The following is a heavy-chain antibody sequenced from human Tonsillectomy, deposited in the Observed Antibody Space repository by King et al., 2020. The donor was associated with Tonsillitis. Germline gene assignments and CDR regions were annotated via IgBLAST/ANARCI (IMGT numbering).Heavy chain of an antibody. V-gene: IGHV4-39*01. Sequence: QLQESGPGLVKPSETLSLICTVSGGSISSSSYYWGWIRQPPGKGLEWIGSIYYSGSTYYNPSLQSRVTISIDTSKNQFSLKVNSMTAADTAVYYCARRKGYCSGGSCPHDPTYYYYYGMDVWGQGTTVTVSS. D-gene: IGHD2-15*01. CDR2: IYYSGST. CDR1: GGSISSSSYY. J-gene: IGHJ6*02. CDR3: ARRKGYCSGGSCPHDPTYYYYYGMDV.